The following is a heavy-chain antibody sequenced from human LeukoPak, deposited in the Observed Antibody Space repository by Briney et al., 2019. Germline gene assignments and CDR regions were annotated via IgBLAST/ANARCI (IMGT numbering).Heavy chain of an antibody. CDR2: ISWNSGSI. CDR1: GFTFDDYA. CDR3: AKSLDYGGNRARLDF. J-gene: IGHJ4*02. Sequence: PGRSLRLSCAASGFTFDDYAMHWVRQGPGRGLEWVSGISWNSGSIGYADSVKGRFTISRDNAKNSLYLQMNSLRVDDTAVYYCAKSLDYGGNRARLDFWGQGTLVTVSS. V-gene: IGHV3-9*01. D-gene: IGHD4-23*01.